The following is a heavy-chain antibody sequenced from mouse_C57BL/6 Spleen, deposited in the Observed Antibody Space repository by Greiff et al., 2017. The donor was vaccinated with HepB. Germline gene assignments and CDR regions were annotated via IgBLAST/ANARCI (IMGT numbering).Heavy chain of an antibody. Sequence: QVQLQQSGAELVRPGASVTLSCKASGYTFTDYEMHWVKQTPVHGLEWIGAIDPETGGTAYNQKFKGKAILTADKSSSTAYMELRSLTSEDSAVYYYTRGRDWALRFAYWGQGTLVTVSA. CDR1: GYTFTDYE. CDR3: TRGRDWALRFAY. J-gene: IGHJ3*01. CDR2: IDPETGGT. V-gene: IGHV1-15*01. D-gene: IGHD4-1*01.